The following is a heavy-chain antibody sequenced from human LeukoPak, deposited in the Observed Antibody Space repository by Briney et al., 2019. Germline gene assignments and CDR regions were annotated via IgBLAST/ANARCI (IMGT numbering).Heavy chain of an antibody. CDR1: GGSFSGYY. J-gene: IGHJ4*02. CDR3: ARRRRYCSSTSCYRPQFDY. V-gene: IGHV4-34*01. D-gene: IGHD2-2*02. CDR2: INHSGST. Sequence: PSETLSLTCAVYGGSFSGYYWSWIRQPPGKGLEWIGEINHSGSTNYNPSLKSRVTISVDTSKNQFSLKLSSVAAADTAVYYCARRRRYCSSTSCYRPQFDYWGQGTLVTVSS.